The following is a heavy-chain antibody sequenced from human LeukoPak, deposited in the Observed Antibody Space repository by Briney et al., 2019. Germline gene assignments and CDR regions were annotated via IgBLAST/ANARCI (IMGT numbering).Heavy chain of an antibody. CDR3: AKGVSGSHYDY. V-gene: IGHV3-48*01. CDR2: IGTSSTTI. Sequence: LPGGSLRLSCAASGFTFSSYTMNWVRQPPGKGLEWVSNIGTSSTTIYYADSVKGRFTISRDNSKNTLYLQMNSLRAEDTAVYYCAKGVSGSHYDYWGQGTLVTVSS. CDR1: GFTFSSYT. D-gene: IGHD1-26*01. J-gene: IGHJ4*02.